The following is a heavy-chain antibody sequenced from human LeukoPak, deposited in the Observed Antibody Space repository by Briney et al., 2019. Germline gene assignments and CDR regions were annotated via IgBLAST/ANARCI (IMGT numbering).Heavy chain of an antibody. CDR1: GFVFPTYA. V-gene: IGHV3-23*01. CDR3: AKVKALDAVASYFDY. CDR2: ISSSGDNT. Sequence: RGGSLRLSCAASGFVFPTYAMGWVRQPPGQGQEWVSAISSSGDNTYYADSMKGQFTISRDNSKNTLDLQMNSLRAEDTAMYHCAKVKALDAVASYFDYWGQGTLVTVSS. J-gene: IGHJ4*02. D-gene: IGHD2-8*01.